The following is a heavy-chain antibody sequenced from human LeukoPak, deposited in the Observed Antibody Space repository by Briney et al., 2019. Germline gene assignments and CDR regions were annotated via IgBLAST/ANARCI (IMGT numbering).Heavy chain of an antibody. D-gene: IGHD4-17*01. J-gene: IGHJ4*02. CDR2: IYYSGST. V-gene: IGHV4-31*03. CDR3: ARAYTVIPYYFDY. CDR1: GGSISSGSYY. Sequence: NPSETLSLTCTVSGGSISSGSYYWSWIRQHPGKGLEWIGYIYYSGSTYYNPSLKSRVTISVDTSKNQFSLKLSSVTAADTAVYYCARAYTVIPYYFDYWGQGTLVTVSS.